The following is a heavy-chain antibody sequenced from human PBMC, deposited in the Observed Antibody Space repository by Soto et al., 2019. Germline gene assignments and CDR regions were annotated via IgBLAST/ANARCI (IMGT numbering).Heavy chain of an antibody. CDR2: IYYSGST. CDR1: GGSISGGGHY. J-gene: IGHJ3*02. CDR3: ARDSHHLHVYGDSRQGRAFAI. V-gene: IGHV4-31*03. Sequence: SETRSLTCTVSGGSISGGGHYWSWIRQHPGKGLEWIGYIYYSGSTYYNPSLKSRVTISVDTSKNQFSLKPSSVTAADTAVYYCARDSHHLHVYGDSRQGRAFAISGQRTIVPVSS. D-gene: IGHD4-17*01.